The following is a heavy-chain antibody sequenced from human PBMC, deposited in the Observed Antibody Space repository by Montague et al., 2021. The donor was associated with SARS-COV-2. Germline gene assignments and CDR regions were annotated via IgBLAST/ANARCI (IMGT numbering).Heavy chain of an antibody. CDR3: ARGYDYVWGSYRYLHWFDP. Sequence: SETLSLTCAVYGGSFSGYYWSWIRQPPGKGLEWIGEINHSGSTNYNPSLKSRVTISVGTSKNQFSLKLSSVTAADTAVYYCARGYDYVWGSYRYLHWFDPWGQGTLVIVSS. V-gene: IGHV4-34*01. J-gene: IGHJ5*02. CDR2: INHSGST. D-gene: IGHD3-16*02. CDR1: GGSFSGYY.